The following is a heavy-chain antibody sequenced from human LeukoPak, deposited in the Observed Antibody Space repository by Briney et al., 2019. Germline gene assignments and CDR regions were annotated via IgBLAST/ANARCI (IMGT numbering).Heavy chain of an antibody. D-gene: IGHD2-8*01. CDR2: ISAYNGKT. CDR1: GYTFTSYD. Sequence: ASVKVSCKASGYTFTSYDINWVRQAPGQGLEWMGWISAYNGKTNYAQKFQGRVTLTTDTSTSTACMELRSLRSDDTAVYYCASCHCTNGVCYGECEYFQHWGQGTLVTVSS. CDR3: ASCHCTNGVCYGECEYFQH. J-gene: IGHJ1*01. V-gene: IGHV1-18*01.